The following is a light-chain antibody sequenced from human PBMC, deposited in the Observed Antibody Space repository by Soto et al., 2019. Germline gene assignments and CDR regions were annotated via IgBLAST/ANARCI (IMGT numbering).Light chain of an antibody. Sequence: QSALTQPASVSGCPGQSITISCTGTSSDVGAYNYVSWYQQHPGKAPKLMIYEVSYRPSGVSHRFSGSKSGNTASLTISGLQAEDEADYYCSSYTSSNTLYVFGTGTKLTVL. CDR2: EVS. CDR3: SSYTSSNTLYV. V-gene: IGLV2-14*01. CDR1: SSDVGAYNY. J-gene: IGLJ1*01.